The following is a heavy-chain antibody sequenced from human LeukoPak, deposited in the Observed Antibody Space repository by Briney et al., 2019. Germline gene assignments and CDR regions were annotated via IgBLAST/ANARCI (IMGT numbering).Heavy chain of an antibody. Sequence: PGGSLRLSCAASGFTFSSYSMNWVRQAPGKGLVWVSRIYSDGSNTNYADSVKGRFTISRDNAKNTLYLQMNSLRAEDTAVYYCTRGGSTYLDYWGQGTLVTVSS. CDR3: TRGGSTYLDY. CDR2: IYSDGSNT. CDR1: GFTFSSYS. V-gene: IGHV3-74*01. D-gene: IGHD3-16*01. J-gene: IGHJ4*02.